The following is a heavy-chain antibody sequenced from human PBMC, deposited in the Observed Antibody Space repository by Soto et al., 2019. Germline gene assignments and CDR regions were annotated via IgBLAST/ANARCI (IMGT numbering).Heavy chain of an antibody. V-gene: IGHV4-34*01. D-gene: IGHD4-17*01. CDR1: GGSFSGYY. J-gene: IGHJ6*02. Sequence: SETLSLSCAVYGGSFSGYYWSWISQPPGKGLEWIGEINHSGSTNYNPSLKSRVTISVDTSKNQFSLKLRSVTAADTAVYYCARHGTFGDYVVYYYYAIDVRARRTTDTGSS. CDR3: ARHGTFGDYVVYYYYAIDV. CDR2: INHSGST.